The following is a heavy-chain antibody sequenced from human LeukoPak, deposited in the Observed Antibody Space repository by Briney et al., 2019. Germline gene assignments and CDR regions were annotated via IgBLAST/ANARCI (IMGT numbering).Heavy chain of an antibody. Sequence: GASVKVSCKASGYTFTSYGISWGRQAPGQGVEGMGWISAYNGNTTYAQKLQGRVTMTTDTSTRTAYMELRSLRSDDTAVYYCARGYSYGYFYCYYYMDVWGKGTTVTVSS. D-gene: IGHD5-18*01. CDR2: ISAYNGNT. CDR1: GYTFTSYG. V-gene: IGHV1-18*01. J-gene: IGHJ6*03. CDR3: ARGYSYGYFYCYYYMDV.